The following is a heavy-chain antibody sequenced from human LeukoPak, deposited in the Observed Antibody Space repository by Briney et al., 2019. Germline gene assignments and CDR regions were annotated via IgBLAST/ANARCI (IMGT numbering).Heavy chain of an antibody. D-gene: IGHD5-18*01. CDR3: ARHLIQGGEE. CDR2: INPNSGGT. J-gene: IGHJ4*02. V-gene: IGHV1-2*02. CDR1: GYTITGYY. Sequence: ASVNLSCTTSGYTITGYYNHWMRQAPGQGLEWMGWINPNSGGTDYTQKFQGRGTMTRDTTISTAYMELRRPISAATAVYYCARHLIQGGEEWGQGTLVTVSS.